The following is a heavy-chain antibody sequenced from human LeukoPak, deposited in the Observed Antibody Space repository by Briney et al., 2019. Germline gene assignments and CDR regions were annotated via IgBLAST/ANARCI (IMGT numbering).Heavy chain of an antibody. J-gene: IGHJ4*02. Sequence: PGGSLRLSCAASGFTFSSYGMHWVRQAPGKGLEWVAVIWYDGSNKYYADSVKGRFTISRDNSKNTLYLQMNSLRAEDTAVYYCARDKGGYYPIDYWGQGTLVTVSS. CDR1: GFTFSSYG. CDR2: IWYDGSNK. CDR3: ARDKGGYYPIDY. V-gene: IGHV3-33*01. D-gene: IGHD3-10*01.